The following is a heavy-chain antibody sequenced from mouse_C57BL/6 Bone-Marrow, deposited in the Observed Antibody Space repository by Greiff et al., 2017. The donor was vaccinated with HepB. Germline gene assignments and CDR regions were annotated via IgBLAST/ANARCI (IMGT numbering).Heavy chain of an antibody. CDR2: IDPSDSYT. Sequence: QVQLQQPGAELVRPGTSVKLSCKASGYTFTSYWMHWVKQRPGQGLEWIGVIDPSDSYTNYNQKFKGKATLTVDTSSSTAYMQLSSLTSEDSAVCYCASSYYYGLDYWGQGTTLTVSS. CDR1: GYTFTSYW. D-gene: IGHD1-1*01. CDR3: ASSYYYGLDY. V-gene: IGHV1-59*01. J-gene: IGHJ2*01.